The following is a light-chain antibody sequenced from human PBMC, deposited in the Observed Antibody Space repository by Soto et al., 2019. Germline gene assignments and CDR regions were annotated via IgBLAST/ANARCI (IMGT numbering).Light chain of an antibody. CDR1: QSVSSSY. CDR2: GAS. V-gene: IGKV3-20*01. J-gene: IGKJ5*01. CDR3: QQYGSSLRIT. Sequence: EIVLTQSPGTLSLXPGERATLSCRASQSVSSSYLAWYQQKPGQAPRLLIYGASSRATGIPDRFSGSGSGTDFTLTISRLEPEDFAVYYCQQYGSSLRITFGQGTRLEIK.